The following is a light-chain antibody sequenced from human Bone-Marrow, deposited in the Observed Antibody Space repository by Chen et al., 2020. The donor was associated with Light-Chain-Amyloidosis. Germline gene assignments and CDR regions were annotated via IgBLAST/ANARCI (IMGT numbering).Light chain of an antibody. V-gene: IGLV6-57*01. CDR1: SGSIATNY. J-gene: IGLJ3*02. CDR2: EDD. Sequence: NFMLTQPHSVSESPGKTVSISCTRSSGSIATNYAQWYQQRPGSSPTTVIYEDDQRPTGVPDQFSCSFDRASNSASLANSGLTTEDEADYYCQAYQGSSQGVFGGGTRLTVL. CDR3: QAYQGSSQGV.